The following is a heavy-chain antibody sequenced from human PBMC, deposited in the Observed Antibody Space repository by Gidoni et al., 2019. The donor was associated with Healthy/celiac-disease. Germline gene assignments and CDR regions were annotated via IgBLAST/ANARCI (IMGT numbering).Heavy chain of an antibody. J-gene: IGHJ4*02. Sequence: QLQLQESGPGLVTPSETLSLTCTVSGGSISSSSYYWGWIRQPPGKGLEWIGSIYYSGSTYYNPSLKSRVTISVDTSKNQFSLKLSSVTAADTAVYYCVVDSGGSCTYWGQGTLVTVSS. CDR1: GGSISSSSYY. V-gene: IGHV4-39*01. D-gene: IGHD2-15*01. CDR3: VVDSGGSCTY. CDR2: IYYSGST.